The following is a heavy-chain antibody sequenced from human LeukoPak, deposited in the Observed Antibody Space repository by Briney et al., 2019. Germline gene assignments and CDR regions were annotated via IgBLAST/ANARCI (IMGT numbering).Heavy chain of an antibody. CDR1: GGSISSSSYY. CDR2: IYYSGST. V-gene: IGHV4-39*01. CDR3: ARHRKGPPEFWFDP. Sequence: PSETLSLTCTVSGGSISSSSYYWGWIRQPPGKGLEWIGSIYYSGSTYYNPSLKSRVTISVDTSKNQFSLKLSSVTAADTAVYYCARHRKGPPEFWFDPWGQGTLVTVSS. J-gene: IGHJ5*02. D-gene: IGHD1-14*01.